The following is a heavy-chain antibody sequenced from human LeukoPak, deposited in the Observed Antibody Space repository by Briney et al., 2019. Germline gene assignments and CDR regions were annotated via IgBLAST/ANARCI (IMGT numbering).Heavy chain of an antibody. V-gene: IGHV4-38-2*02. CDR1: GYSISSGYY. J-gene: IGHJ5*02. CDR3: ATLTTPGWFNP. CDR2: IYYSGST. Sequence: PSETLSLTCSVSGYSISSGYYWGWIRQPPGKGLEWIGNIYYSGSTYYNPSLKSRVTISVDTSKNQFSLKLSSVTAADTAVYYCATLTTPGWFNPWGQGTLVTVSS. D-gene: IGHD1-1*01.